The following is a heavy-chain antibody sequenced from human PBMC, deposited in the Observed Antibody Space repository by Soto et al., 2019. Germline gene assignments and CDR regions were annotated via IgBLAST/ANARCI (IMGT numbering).Heavy chain of an antibody. CDR1: GGSISSYY. J-gene: IGHJ6*02. D-gene: IGHD5-18*01. CDR3: ARDVRVSYGYIYYYYGMDV. V-gene: IGHV4-59*01. CDR2: IYYSGST. Sequence: SSETLSLTCTVSGGSISSYYWSWIRQPPGKGLEWIGYIYYSGSTNYNPSLKSRVTISVDTSKNQFSLKLSSVTAADTAVYYCARDVRVSYGYIYYYYGMDVWGQGTTVTVSS.